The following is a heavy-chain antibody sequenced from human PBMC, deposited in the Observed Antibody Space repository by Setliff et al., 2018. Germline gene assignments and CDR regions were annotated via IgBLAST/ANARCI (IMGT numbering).Heavy chain of an antibody. CDR3: AKSPHDFWSGRVFFDY. J-gene: IGHJ4*02. CDR2: IIGSGIST. CDR1: GFSFSSYA. Sequence: PGGSLRLSCAASGFSFSSYAMSWVRQAPGKGLEWVSTIIGSGISTYYADSVQGRVTISRDNHKNTLHLQMNSLRVEDTAIYYCAKSPHDFWSGRVFFDYWGQGTLVTVSS. D-gene: IGHD3-3*01. V-gene: IGHV3-23*01.